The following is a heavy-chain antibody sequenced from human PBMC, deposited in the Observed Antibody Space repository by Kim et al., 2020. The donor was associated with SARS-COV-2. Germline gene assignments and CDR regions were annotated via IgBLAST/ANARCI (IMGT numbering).Heavy chain of an antibody. J-gene: IGHJ4*02. Sequence: YAQGFTGRFVFSLDTSVSTAYLQISSLKAEDTAVYYCARSGVLWFGDHDYWGQGTLVTVSS. V-gene: IGHV7-4-1*02. D-gene: IGHD3-10*01. CDR3: ARSGVLWFGDHDY.